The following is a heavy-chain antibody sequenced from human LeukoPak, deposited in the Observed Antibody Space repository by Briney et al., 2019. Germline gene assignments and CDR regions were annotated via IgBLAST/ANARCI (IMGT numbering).Heavy chain of an antibody. CDR3: ERVEYSSSYRWFDP. CDR1: GYTFTGYY. V-gene: IGHV1-2*02. D-gene: IGHD6-6*01. J-gene: IGHJ5*02. CDR2: INPNSGGT. Sequence: ASVKVSCKASGYTFTGYYMHWVRQAPGQGLEWMGWINPNSGGTNYAQKFQGRVTMTRDTSISTAYMELSRLRSDDTAVYYCERVEYSSSYRWFDPWGQGTLVTVSS.